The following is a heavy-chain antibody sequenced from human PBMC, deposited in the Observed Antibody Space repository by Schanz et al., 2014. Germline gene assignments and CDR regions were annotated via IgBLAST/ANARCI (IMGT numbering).Heavy chain of an antibody. V-gene: IGHV3-53*04. CDR3: ARGRSGVRPGYYYYAMDV. J-gene: IGHJ6*02. D-gene: IGHD3-10*01. CDR1: GFTVSSNY. CDR2: IYSGGST. Sequence: EVQLVESGGGLVQPGGSLRLSCAASGFTVSSNYMSWVRQAPGKGLECVSVIYSGGSTSYADSVKGRFTISRHNSKNTLYLQMSSLRGEDTAVYYCARGRSGVRPGYYYYAMDVWGRGTMVTVSS.